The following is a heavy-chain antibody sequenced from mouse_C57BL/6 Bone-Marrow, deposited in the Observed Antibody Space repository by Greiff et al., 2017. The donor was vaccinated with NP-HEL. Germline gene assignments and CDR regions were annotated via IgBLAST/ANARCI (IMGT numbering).Heavy chain of an antibody. CDR1: GYTFTSYW. J-gene: IGHJ3*01. Sequence: VQLQQPGAELVKPGASVKMSCKASGYTFTSYWIPWVKQRPGQGLEWIGDIYPGSGSTNYNEKFKGKATLTVDTSSSTAYMQLSSLTSEDSAVYYCARFFAYSFIAYWGQGTLVTVSA. CDR3: ARFFAYSFIAY. V-gene: IGHV1-55*01. CDR2: IYPGSGST. D-gene: IGHD2-12*01.